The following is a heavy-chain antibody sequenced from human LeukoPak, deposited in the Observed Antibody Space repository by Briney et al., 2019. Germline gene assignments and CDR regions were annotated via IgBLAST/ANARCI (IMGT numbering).Heavy chain of an antibody. D-gene: IGHD6-19*01. V-gene: IGHV1-24*01. CDR3: ATAGGILQNGEQWLIMDY. Sequence: ASVKVSCKVSGYTLTDLSVHWVRQAPGKGLEWMGGFDPEDGKTVYAQKFQGRVSMTDDTSTDTAYLDLSSLTFNDTAVYYCATAGGILQNGEQWLIMDYWGQGTLITVSS. CDR2: FDPEDGKT. CDR1: GYTLTDLS. J-gene: IGHJ4*02.